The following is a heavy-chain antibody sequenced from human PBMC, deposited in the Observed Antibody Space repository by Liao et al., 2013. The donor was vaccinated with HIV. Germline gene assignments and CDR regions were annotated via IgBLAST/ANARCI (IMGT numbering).Heavy chain of an antibody. V-gene: IGHV4-39*07. CDR2: IYYSGST. CDR1: GGSISSSSYY. D-gene: IGHD3-3*01. Sequence: QLQLQESGPGLVKPSETLSLTCTVSGGSISSSSYYWGWIRQPPGKGLEWIGNIYYSGSTYYNPSLKSRVTISVDTSKKQFSLKLSSVTAADTAVYYCARSPLYYDFWSGYYGLPKYYFDYWGQGTLVTVSS. CDR3: ARSPLYYDFWSGYYGLPKYYFDY. J-gene: IGHJ4*02.